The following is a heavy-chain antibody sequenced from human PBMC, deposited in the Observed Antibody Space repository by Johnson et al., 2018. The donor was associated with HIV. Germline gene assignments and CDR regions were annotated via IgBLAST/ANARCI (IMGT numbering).Heavy chain of an antibody. D-gene: IGHD4-23*01. Sequence: VQLVESGGGLVQSGGSLRLSCAASGFTFNIYTMSWVRQAPGKGLEWVSALSGSGVTDYADSVKGRCIISRDNSKNTLYLQMNSLSVEDRAVYYCAQGTWRLTLAFDFWGEGTMVTVS. V-gene: IGHV3-23*04. CDR3: AQGTWRLTLAFDF. CDR1: GFTFNIYT. CDR2: LSGSGVT. J-gene: IGHJ3*01.